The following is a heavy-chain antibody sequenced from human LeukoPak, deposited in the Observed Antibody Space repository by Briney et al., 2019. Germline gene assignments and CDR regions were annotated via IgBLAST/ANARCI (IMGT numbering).Heavy chain of an antibody. D-gene: IGHD1-26*01. Sequence: PGRSLRLSCTASGFTFGDYAMSWVRQAPGKGLEWVGFIRSKAYGGTTEYAASVKGRFTFSRDDSKSIAYLQMNSLKTEDTAVYYCTRDTREAFDIWGQGTMVTVSS. CDR3: TRDTREAFDI. J-gene: IGHJ3*02. CDR1: GFTFGDYA. CDR2: IRSKAYGGTT. V-gene: IGHV3-49*04.